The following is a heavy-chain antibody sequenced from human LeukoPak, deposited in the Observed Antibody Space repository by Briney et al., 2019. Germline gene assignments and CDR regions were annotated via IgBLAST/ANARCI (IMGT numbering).Heavy chain of an antibody. J-gene: IGHJ4*02. CDR2: IYSSGST. V-gene: IGHV4-59*12. D-gene: IGHD1-1*01. CDR1: GGSISSYY. Sequence: SETLSLTCTVSGGSISSYYWNWVRQPPGKGLEWIGNIYSSGSTDYNPSLKSRVTISVDTSKNQFSLKLSSVTAADTAVYYCARAAVLQRGIDYWGQGTLVTVSS. CDR3: ARAAVLQRGIDY.